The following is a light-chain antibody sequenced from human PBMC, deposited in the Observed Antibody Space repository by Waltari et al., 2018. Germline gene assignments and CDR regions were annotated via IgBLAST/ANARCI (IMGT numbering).Light chain of an antibody. V-gene: IGLV3-10*01. CDR3: YSTDSSSFPL. J-gene: IGLJ3*02. CDR1: ALPTKY. Sequence: SHELTQPPSVSVSPGQTARITCSGDALPTKYIYWYTQKSGQAPVMLIYADKKRPSGIPERFSCSSSGTLATLTVSGAVVEDEGDYYCYSTDSSSFPLFGGGTRLTVL. CDR2: ADK.